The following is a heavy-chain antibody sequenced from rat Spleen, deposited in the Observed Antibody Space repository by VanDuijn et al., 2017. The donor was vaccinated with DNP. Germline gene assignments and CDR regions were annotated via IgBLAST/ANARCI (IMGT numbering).Heavy chain of an antibody. V-gene: IGHV5-31*01. Sequence: EVQLVESGGGLVQPGRSLKLSCAASGFTFNNYWMTWIRQVPGKGLEWISSITGSAGSTYYSDSVKGRFTISRDNARNILYLQMDSLRSEDTATYYCERGDYDSGDSYFDYWGQGVMVTVSS. CDR2: ITGSAGST. D-gene: IGHD1-1*01. CDR1: GFTFNNYW. J-gene: IGHJ2*01. CDR3: ERGDYDSGDSYFDY.